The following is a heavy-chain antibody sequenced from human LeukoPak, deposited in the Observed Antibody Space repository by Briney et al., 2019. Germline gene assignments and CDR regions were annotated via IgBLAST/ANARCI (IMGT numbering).Heavy chain of an antibody. CDR2: IYHSGST. J-gene: IGHJ6*03. CDR1: GGSISSGGYY. Sequence: PSETLSLTCTVSGGSISSGGYYWSWIRQPPGKGLEWIGYIYHSGSTYYNPSLKSRVTISVDRSKNQFSLKLSSVTAADTAVYYCARDGTGQDYYMDVWGKGTTVTVSS. V-gene: IGHV4-30-2*01. CDR3: ARDGTGQDYYMDV. D-gene: IGHD3/OR15-3a*01.